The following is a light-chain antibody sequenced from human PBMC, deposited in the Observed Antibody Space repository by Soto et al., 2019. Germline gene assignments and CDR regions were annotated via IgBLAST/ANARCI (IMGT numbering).Light chain of an antibody. J-gene: IGLJ1*01. CDR2: EIN. V-gene: IGLV2-8*01. Sequence: QSVLTQPPSASGSPGQSVTISCTGTSSDGGTYDYVSWYQHDPGKAPKLMINEINKRPSGVHDRLSGSTSGNTASLTVSGLQAEDEADYYCSSFAGSNTSPSVLGTGTKVTV. CDR3: SSFAGSNTSPSV. CDR1: SSDGGTYDY.